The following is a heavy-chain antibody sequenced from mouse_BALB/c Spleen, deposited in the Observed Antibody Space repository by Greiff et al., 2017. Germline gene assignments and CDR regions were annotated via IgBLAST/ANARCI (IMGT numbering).Heavy chain of an antibody. J-gene: IGHJ2*01. Sequence: VQLQQPGAELVRPGASVKLSCKASGYSFTSYWMNWVKQRPGQGLEWIAMIHPSDSETRLNHKFKDNATWTVDKSSSIAYMQLSSPTSEDSAVYYCASSYYGSSSDYWGQGTTLTVSS. D-gene: IGHD1-1*01. CDR3: ASSYYGSSSDY. V-gene: IGHV1-74*01. CDR2: IHPSDSET. CDR1: GYSFTSYW.